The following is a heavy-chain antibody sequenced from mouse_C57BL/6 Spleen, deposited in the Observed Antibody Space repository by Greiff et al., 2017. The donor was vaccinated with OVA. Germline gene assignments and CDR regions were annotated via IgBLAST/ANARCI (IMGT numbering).Heavy chain of an antibody. D-gene: IGHD2-5*01. V-gene: IGHV5-9-1*02. J-gene: IGHJ4*01. CDR3: TRGGSNYNAMDY. CDR1: GFTFSSYA. Sequence: EVKLVESGEGLVKPGGSLKLSCAASGFTFSSYAMSWVRQTPEKRLEWVAYISSGGDYIYYADTVKGRFTISRDNARNTLYLQMSSLKSEDTAMYYCTRGGSNYNAMDYWGQGTSVTVSS. CDR2: ISSGGDYI.